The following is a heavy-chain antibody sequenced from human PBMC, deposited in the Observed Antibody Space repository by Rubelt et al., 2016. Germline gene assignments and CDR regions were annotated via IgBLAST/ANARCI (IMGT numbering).Heavy chain of an antibody. V-gene: IGHV3-21*01. CDR3: ARDTSDPMAWNAFAF. J-gene: IGHJ3*01. Sequence: EVQLVVSGGGLVQPGGSLRLSCAASGFTFSTYSMSWVRQAPGKGLEWVSSISSSSTYIHYADSVQGRFTISRDNAKNSLYLQMNSLRAEDTAVYYCARDTSDPMAWNAFAFWGQGTMVIVSS. CDR1: GFTFSTYS. D-gene: IGHD3-10*01. CDR2: ISSSSTYI.